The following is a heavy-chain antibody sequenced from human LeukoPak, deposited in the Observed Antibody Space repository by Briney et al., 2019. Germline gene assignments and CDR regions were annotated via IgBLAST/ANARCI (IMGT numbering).Heavy chain of an antibody. D-gene: IGHD3-3*01. CDR3: ARDTRSNYDFWSGTSY. Sequence: GASVKVSCKASGYTFTSYGISWVRQAPGQGLEWMGWISAYNGNTNYAQKLQGRVTMTTDTSTSTAYMELRSLRSDDTAVYYCARDTRSNYDFWSGTSYWGQGTLVTVSS. CDR2: ISAYNGNT. CDR1: GYTFTSYG. J-gene: IGHJ4*02. V-gene: IGHV1-18*01.